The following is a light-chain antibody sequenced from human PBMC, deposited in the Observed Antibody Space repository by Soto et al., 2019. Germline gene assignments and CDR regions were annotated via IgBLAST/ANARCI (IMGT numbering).Light chain of an antibody. Sequence: DIVLTQSPGTLSLSPGERATLSCRASQSLYNNYVAWDQQRPGQAPRVLIYAASTRPTGFPDRFSGSASGTDFPLTISRLEPEDFAVYYCRQDGISRWTFGQGTRVEI. J-gene: IGKJ1*01. CDR3: RQDGISRWT. CDR1: QSLYNNY. CDR2: AAS. V-gene: IGKV3-20*01.